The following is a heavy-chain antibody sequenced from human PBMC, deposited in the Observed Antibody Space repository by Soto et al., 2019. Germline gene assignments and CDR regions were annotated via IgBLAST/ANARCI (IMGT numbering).Heavy chain of an antibody. D-gene: IGHD3-10*01. Sequence: ASVKVSCKASGYTFTSYDINWVRQATGQGLEWMGWMNPNSGNTGYAQKFQGRVTMTRNTSISTAYMELSSLRSEDTAVYYCARDRRAPYYGSGSSIYYYYMDVRGQGTTVTVSS. V-gene: IGHV1-8*01. CDR3: ARDRRAPYYGSGSSIYYYYMDV. CDR2: MNPNSGNT. J-gene: IGHJ6*03. CDR1: GYTFTSYD.